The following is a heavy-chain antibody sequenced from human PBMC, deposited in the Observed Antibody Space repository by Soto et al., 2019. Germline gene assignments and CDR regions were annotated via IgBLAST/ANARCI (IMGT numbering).Heavy chain of an antibody. CDR2: IYWADDK. CDR1: GFSLSTSGVG. V-gene: IGHV2-5*02. J-gene: IGHJ3*02. CDR3: AQRRTGGYVLVQAAYDALAI. D-gene: IGHD2-2*01. Sequence: QITLKESGPTLVKPTQTLTMTCPFSGFSLSTSGVGVGWIRQPPGKTMDWLALIYWADDKLYSPSLHSRLTITKDTAKNQVVLRMTNMDPGDTSTSYCAQRRTGGYVLVQAAYDALAIWGHGTMVTVSS.